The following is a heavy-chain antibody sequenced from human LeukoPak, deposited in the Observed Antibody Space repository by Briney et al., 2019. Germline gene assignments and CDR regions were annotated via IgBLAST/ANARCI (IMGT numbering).Heavy chain of an antibody. CDR1: GGTFSSYG. CDR2: ISAYNGNT. D-gene: IGHD2-2*01. V-gene: IGHV1-18*01. J-gene: IGHJ4*02. Sequence: ASVKVSCKASGGTFSSYGISWVRQAPGQGLEWMGWISAYNGNTNYAQKLQGRITMTTDTSTSTAYMELRSLGSDDTAVYYCARFVIVVVPAAMVEFDYWGQGTLVTVSS. CDR3: ARFVIVVVPAAMVEFDY.